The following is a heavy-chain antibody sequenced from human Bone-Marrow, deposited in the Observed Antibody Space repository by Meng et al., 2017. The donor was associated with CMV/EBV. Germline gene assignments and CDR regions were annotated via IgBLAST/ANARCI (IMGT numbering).Heavy chain of an antibody. Sequence: SYYLHWVRQAPGQGLEWMGIINPSGGSTSYAQKFQGRVTMTRDTSTSTVYMELSSLRSEDTAVYYCARALASQSSYIVVVPAATFDPWGQGTLVTVSS. V-gene: IGHV1-46*01. J-gene: IGHJ5*02. CDR1: SYY. CDR3: ARALASQSSYIVVVPAATFDP. D-gene: IGHD2-2*01. CDR2: INPSGGST.